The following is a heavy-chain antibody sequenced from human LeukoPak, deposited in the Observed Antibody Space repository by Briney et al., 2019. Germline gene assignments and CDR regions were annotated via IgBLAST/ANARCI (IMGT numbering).Heavy chain of an antibody. D-gene: IGHD6-13*01. Sequence: GGSLRLSCAASGFTFSSSWMHWVRQAPEKGLVWVSRINSDGSSTSYADSVKGRFTISRDDAKNTMYLQMNSLRAEDTAMYYCVRGSPGYSSSWHAYWGQGTLVTVSS. CDR1: GFTFSSSW. J-gene: IGHJ4*02. CDR3: VRGSPGYSSSWHAY. CDR2: INSDGSST. V-gene: IGHV3-74*01.